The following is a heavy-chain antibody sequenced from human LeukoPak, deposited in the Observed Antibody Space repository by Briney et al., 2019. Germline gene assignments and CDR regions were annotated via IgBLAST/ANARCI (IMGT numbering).Heavy chain of an antibody. D-gene: IGHD6-19*01. CDR1: GFTFRNNW. CDR3: ARETPDSSGWD. V-gene: IGHV3-7*01. J-gene: IGHJ4*02. CDR2: IKQEGSDK. Sequence: GGSLRLSCAASGFTFRNNWMSWARQAPGKGREWVANIKQEGSDKNYVDSGKGRLTLSRDNAKNSLSLQMNSRRGEDTAGYYCARETPDSSGWDWGQGTLVTVSS.